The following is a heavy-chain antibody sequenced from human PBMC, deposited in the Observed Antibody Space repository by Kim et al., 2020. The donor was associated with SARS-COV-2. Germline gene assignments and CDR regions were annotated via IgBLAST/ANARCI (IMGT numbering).Heavy chain of an antibody. D-gene: IGHD2-21*02. V-gene: IGHV5-51*01. Sequence: RYSPSFQGQLTISADKSISTAYLQWSSLKASDTAMYYCARSAVVTPDWTWWGQGTLVTVSS. J-gene: IGHJ4*02. CDR3: ARSAVVTPDWTW.